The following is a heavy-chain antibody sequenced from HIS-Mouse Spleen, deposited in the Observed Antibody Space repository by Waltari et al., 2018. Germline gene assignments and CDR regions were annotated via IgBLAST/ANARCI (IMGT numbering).Heavy chain of an antibody. Sequence: QVQLVQSGAEVKKPGASVKVSCKASGYTFTGYYMHWVRQAPGQGLEWMGWINPNSGGTNYAQKFQGRVTMTRDTSISTAYMELSRLRSDDTAVYYCARDLVVECSSSSHLNWFDPWGQGTLVTVSS. D-gene: IGHD6-6*01. J-gene: IGHJ5*02. CDR1: GYTFTGYY. CDR2: INPNSGGT. V-gene: IGHV1-2*02. CDR3: ARDLVVECSSSSHLNWFDP.